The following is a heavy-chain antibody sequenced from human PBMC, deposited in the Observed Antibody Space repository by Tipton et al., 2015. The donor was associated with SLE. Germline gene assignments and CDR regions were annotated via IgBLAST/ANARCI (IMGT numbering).Heavy chain of an antibody. V-gene: IGHV4-61*09. CDR3: ARGRQLEYYFDY. Sequence: TLSLTCTVSGGSISSDGYYWSWIRQPAGKGLEWIGHIYTSGSTNYTRTRRGRFPISEDPSKNQFSLNLIFVTAADTAVYFCARGRQLEYYFDYWGQGTLVTVSS. CDR1: GGSISSDGYY. CDR2: IYTSGST. J-gene: IGHJ4*02. D-gene: IGHD6-13*01.